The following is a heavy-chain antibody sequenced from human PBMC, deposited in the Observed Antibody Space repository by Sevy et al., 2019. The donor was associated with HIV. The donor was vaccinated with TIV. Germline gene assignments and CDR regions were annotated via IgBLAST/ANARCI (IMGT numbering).Heavy chain of an antibody. CDR3: AGGSSSWYYYYYGMDV. J-gene: IGHJ6*02. D-gene: IGHD6-13*01. V-gene: IGHV4-39*01. CDR1: GGSISSSSYY. Sequence: SETLSLTCTVSGGSISSSSYYWGWIRQPPGKGLEWIGSIYYSGSTYYHPSLKSRVTISVDTSKNQFSLKLSSVTAADTAVYYCAGGSSSWYYYYYGMDVWGQGTTVTVSS. CDR2: IYYSGST.